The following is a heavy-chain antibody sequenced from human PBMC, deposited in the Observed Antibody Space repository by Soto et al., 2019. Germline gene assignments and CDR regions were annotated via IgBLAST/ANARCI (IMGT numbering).Heavy chain of an antibody. V-gene: IGHV4-59*08. J-gene: IGHJ4*02. CDR3: ARRVTSLSHFDY. CDR2: IYYSGST. CDR1: GGSISSYY. D-gene: IGHD4-4*01. Sequence: SETLSLTCTVSGGSISSYYWSWIRQPPGKGLEWIGYIYYSGSTNYNPSLKSRVTISVDTSKNQFSLRLSSVTAADTAVYYCARRVTSLSHFDYWGQGTLVTVSS.